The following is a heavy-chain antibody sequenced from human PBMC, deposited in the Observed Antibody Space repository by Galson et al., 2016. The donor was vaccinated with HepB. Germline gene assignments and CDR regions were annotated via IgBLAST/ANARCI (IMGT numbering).Heavy chain of an antibody. CDR3: AKDGNLGHASDF. CDR1: GFTFSSYA. J-gene: IGHJ3*01. V-gene: IGHV3-23*01. Sequence: SLRLSCAASGFTFSSYAMTWVRRAPGKGLEWVSTISGSGRTTYYADFVKGRFTISRDNSKRTQYLQMSSLRADDTAVYHCAKDGNLGHASDFWGQGTMVTVSS. CDR2: ISGSGRTT.